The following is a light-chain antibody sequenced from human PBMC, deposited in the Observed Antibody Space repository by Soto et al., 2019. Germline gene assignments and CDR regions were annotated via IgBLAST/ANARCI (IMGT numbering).Light chain of an antibody. CDR1: QDISTS. CDR3: QQYEKLPIT. V-gene: IGKV1-33*01. Sequence: DIQMTQSPSSLSTSVGDRVTITCQASQDISTSLNWYQQKPGKAPKLLMYDASNLETGVPSRFSGSGSGTDFTLTMNSLQPEDIATYYCQQYEKLPITFGPGTRL. J-gene: IGKJ5*01. CDR2: DAS.